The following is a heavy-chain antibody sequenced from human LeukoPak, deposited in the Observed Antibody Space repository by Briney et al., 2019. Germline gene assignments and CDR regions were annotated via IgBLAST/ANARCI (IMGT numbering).Heavy chain of an antibody. J-gene: IGHJ3*02. CDR1: GDNIYASNVA. D-gene: IGHD5-24*01. CDR3: ARGQFSAFDI. V-gene: IGHV6-1*01. CDR2: TYFRSKWRY. Sequence: SQTLSLSCAIAGDNIYASNVAWNWIRQSPSRGLEWLGRTYFRSKWRYDFGAFVQGRITINPDAPKNQFSLQLTSVSPDDTAVYYCARGQFSAFDIWGQGTRVIVSS.